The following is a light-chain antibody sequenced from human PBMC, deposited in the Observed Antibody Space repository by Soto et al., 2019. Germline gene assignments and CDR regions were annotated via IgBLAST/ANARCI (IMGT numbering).Light chain of an antibody. J-gene: IGLJ3*02. Sequence: QSVLTQPPSASGSPGRSVTISCTGTSSDVGGYDYVSWFQQHPGKAPKLIIYDVNKRPSGVPDRFSGSKSGNTASLTISGLQAADEADYYCCSYAGSWVFGGGTQLTVL. CDR3: CSYAGSWV. V-gene: IGLV2-8*01. CDR2: DVN. CDR1: SSDVGGYDY.